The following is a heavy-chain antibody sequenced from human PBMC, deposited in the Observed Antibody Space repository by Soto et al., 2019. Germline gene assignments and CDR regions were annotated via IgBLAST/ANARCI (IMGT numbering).Heavy chain of an antibody. CDR2: ISDSGGTT. V-gene: IGHV3-23*01. D-gene: IGHD3-3*02. Sequence: GGSLRLSCAASGFTFSSYGMSWVRQAPGKGLECVSAISDSGGTTYYADSVKGRFTVSRDNSKNTLYLEMNSLRAEDTAEYYCTKIQFSRGPFDYWGQGTLVTVSS. CDR3: TKIQFSRGPFDY. CDR1: GFTFSSYG. J-gene: IGHJ4*02.